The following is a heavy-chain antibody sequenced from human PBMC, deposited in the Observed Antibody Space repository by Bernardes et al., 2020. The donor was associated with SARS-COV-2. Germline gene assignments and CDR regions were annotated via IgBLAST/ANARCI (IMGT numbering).Heavy chain of an antibody. J-gene: IGHJ4*01. V-gene: IGHV3-23*01. D-gene: IGHD1-26*01. CDR2: ISTSGSPT. Sequence: VGSLILSCAASGFTFPNYALTWVRQAPGQGLEWVSIISTSGSPTFYADSVKGRFTISRDNSKNTLYLQMNSLRDEDTAVYYCAKRLSGNNPFDYWGHGTLVTVSS. CDR1: GFTFPNYA. CDR3: AKRLSGNNPFDY.